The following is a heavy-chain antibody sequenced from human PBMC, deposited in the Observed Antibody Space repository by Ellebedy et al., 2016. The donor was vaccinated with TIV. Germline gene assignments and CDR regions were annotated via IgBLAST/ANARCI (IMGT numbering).Heavy chain of an antibody. V-gene: IGHV3-21*01. CDR2: LSSSSNYI. J-gene: IGHJ4*02. D-gene: IGHD2/OR15-2a*01. CDR1: GFTFSSYS. Sequence: GESLKISCAASGFTFSSYSMNWVRQAPGKGLEWVSSLSSSSNYIYYADSVKGRFTISRYNAKNSLYLQMRSLRAEDTAVYYCARIGIGTARVGYDYWGQGTLVTVSS. CDR3: ARIGIGTARVGYDY.